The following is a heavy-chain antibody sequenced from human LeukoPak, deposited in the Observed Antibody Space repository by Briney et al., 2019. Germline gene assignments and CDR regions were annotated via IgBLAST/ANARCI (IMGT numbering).Heavy chain of an antibody. CDR1: GDSVSSNSAA. CDR2: TYYRSKWYN. D-gene: IGHD6-13*01. V-gene: IGHV6-1*01. Sequence: SQTLSLTCAISGDSVSSNSAAWNWIRQSPSRGLEWLGRTYYRSKWYNDYAVSVKSRITINPDTSKNQFSLQLNSVTPEDTAVYYCARDYSSSWYGVGGLDYWGQGTLVTVSS. J-gene: IGHJ4*02. CDR3: ARDYSSSWYGVGGLDY.